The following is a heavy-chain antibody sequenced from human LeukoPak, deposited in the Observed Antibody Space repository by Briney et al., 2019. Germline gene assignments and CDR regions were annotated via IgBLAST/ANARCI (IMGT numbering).Heavy chain of an antibody. CDR1: GFTFSTYA. CDR2: ISTNGDST. J-gene: IGHJ3*02. CDR3: ARPLAGTTHAFEI. V-gene: IGHV3-64*02. Sequence: PGGSLRLSCAASGFTFSTYAMHWVRQAPGKGLECVSAISTNGDSTFYADSVKGRFTISRDNSNDTLYLQMGSLRAEDMAVYYCARPLAGTTHAFEIWGQGTLAAVSS. D-gene: IGHD1-7*01.